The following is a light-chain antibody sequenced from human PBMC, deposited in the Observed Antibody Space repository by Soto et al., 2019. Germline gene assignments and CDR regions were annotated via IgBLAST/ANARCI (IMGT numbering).Light chain of an antibody. J-gene: IGLJ1*01. CDR2: EVS. CDR3: TSYTSSSTFYV. CDR1: SSDVGGYNY. V-gene: IGLV2-14*01. Sequence: QSALTQPASVSGSPGQSITISCTGTSSDVGGYNYVSWYQQHPGKAPKLFIYEVSNRPSGVSNRFSASKSGNTASLSISGLQAEDEADYYCTSYTSSSTFYVFGTGTKLTVL.